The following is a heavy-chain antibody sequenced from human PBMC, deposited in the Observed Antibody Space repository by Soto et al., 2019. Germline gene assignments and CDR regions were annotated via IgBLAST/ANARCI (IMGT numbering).Heavy chain of an antibody. J-gene: IGHJ4*02. CDR3: ARDVGSGWSE. CDR2: ISSSSTYI. D-gene: IGHD6-13*01. V-gene: IGHV3-21*02. Sequence: EVQLVASGGGLVKPGGSLRLSCAASGFTLSSYSMHWVRQAPGKGLEWVSSISSSSTYIYYAASLKGRFTISRDNAIDSLYLQLNSLRADDTAVYYCARDVGSGWSEWGQGTLVTVSS. CDR1: GFTLSSYS.